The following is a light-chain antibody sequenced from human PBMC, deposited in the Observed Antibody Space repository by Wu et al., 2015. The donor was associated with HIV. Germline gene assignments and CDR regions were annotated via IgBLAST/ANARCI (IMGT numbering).Light chain of an antibody. J-gene: IGKJ3*01. V-gene: IGKV3-15*01. CDR1: QSVSSN. CDR2: GAS. Sequence: EIVMTQSPATLSVSPGERATLSCRASQSVSSNLAWYQQKPGQAPRLLIYGASTRATGIPARFSGSGSGTDFTLTISSLEPEDFAIYYCQQRSTWPPHFTFGPGTRVDLK. CDR3: QQRSTWPPHFT.